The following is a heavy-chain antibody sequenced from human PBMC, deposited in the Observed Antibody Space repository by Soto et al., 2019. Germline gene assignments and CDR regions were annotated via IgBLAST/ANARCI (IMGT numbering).Heavy chain of an antibody. D-gene: IGHD3-16*02. CDR1: GGSISSGGYY. Sequence: TSETLSLTCTVSGGSISSGGYYWSWIRQHPGKGLEWIGYIYYSGSTYYNPSLKSRVTISVDTSKNQFSLKLSSVTAADTAVYYCARVGGLMVPYRNYYGMDVWGQGTTVTVSS. CDR2: IYYSGST. CDR3: ARVGGLMVPYRNYYGMDV. V-gene: IGHV4-31*03. J-gene: IGHJ6*02.